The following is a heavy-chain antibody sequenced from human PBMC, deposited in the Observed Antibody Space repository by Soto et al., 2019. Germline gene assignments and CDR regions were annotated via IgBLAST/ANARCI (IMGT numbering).Heavy chain of an antibody. V-gene: IGHV3-21*01. J-gene: IGHJ6*02. Sequence: SLRLSCEASGFTFNDYSMDWVRQAPEKGLEWVSSISSSGTYIYYADSVKGRFAISRDNANNVMYLQMDTLRAEDTAVYYCVRAGHVFDVHYYGMDLWGQGTTVT. CDR1: GFTFNDYS. CDR2: ISSSGTYI. CDR3: VRAGHVFDVHYYGMDL. D-gene: IGHD3-10*01.